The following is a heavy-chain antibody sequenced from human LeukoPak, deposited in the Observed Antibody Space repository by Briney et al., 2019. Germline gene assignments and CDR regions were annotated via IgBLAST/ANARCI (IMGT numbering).Heavy chain of an antibody. D-gene: IGHD1-1*01. CDR3: ARDQLELFRS. Sequence: PGGSLRLSCAGSGFTFSTYSMNWVRQAPGKGLEWVSCISSSNSYIYYADSVKGRFTISRDNAKNSLYLQMNSLRAEDTAVYYCARDQLELFRSWGQGTLVTVSS. CDR1: GFTFSTYS. V-gene: IGHV3-21*01. CDR2: ISSSNSYI. J-gene: IGHJ4*02.